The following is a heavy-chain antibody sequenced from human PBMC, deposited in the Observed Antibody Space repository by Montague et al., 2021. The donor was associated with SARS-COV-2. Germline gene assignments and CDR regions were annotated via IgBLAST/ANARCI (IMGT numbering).Heavy chain of an antibody. CDR3: AGGRQHINMVVVVVTGGEYYFDF. CDR2: ISYDGSNK. CDR1: GFTFSSYA. Sequence: SLRLSCAASGFTFSSYAMHWVRQAPGKGLEWVAVISYDGSNKYYADSVKGRFTISRDNSKNTLYLQMNSLRAEDTAVYYCAGGRQHINMVVVVVTGGEYYFDFWGQGTLVAVSS. D-gene: IGHD3-22*01. J-gene: IGHJ4*02. V-gene: IGHV3-30-3*01.